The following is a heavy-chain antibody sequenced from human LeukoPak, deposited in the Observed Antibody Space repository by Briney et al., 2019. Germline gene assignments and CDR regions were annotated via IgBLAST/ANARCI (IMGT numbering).Heavy chain of an antibody. D-gene: IGHD3-10*01. CDR3: ARQPYGVRGVIDF. Sequence: SETLSLTCSVSGGSISGGYYWVWTRQSPGKGLEWFGTVAFSGSTYYNPSLKSRTAISIDPSKNHFSLRLNSVTAADTAVYYCARQPYGVRGVIDFWGRGILVTVSS. CDR1: GGSISGGYY. V-gene: IGHV4-39*01. J-gene: IGHJ4*02. CDR2: VAFSGST.